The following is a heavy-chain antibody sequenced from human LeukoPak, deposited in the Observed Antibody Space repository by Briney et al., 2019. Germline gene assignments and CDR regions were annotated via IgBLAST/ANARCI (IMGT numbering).Heavy chain of an antibody. CDR1: GFTFSSYG. J-gene: IGHJ4*02. D-gene: IGHD2-2*01. CDR2: IRYDGSNK. CDR3: AKERGGWSSTSPPNYFDY. V-gene: IGHV3-30*02. Sequence: GGSLRLSCAASGFTFSSYGMHWVRQAPGKGLEWVAFIRYDGSNKYYADSVKGRFTISRDNSKNTLYLQMNSLRAEDTAVYYCAKERGGWSSTSPPNYFDYWGQGTLVTVSS.